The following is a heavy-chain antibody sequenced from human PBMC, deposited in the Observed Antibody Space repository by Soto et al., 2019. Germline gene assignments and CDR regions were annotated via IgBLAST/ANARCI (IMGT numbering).Heavy chain of an antibody. CDR2: INAGNGNT. Sequence: QVQLVQSGAEVKKPGASVKVSCKASGYTFTSYAMHWVRQAPGQRLEWIGWINAGNGNTKYTQKFQGRVTITRDTSASTAYMELSSVRSEDTSVYYCETDLHADYWGQGTLVTVSS. CDR1: GYTFTSYA. J-gene: IGHJ4*02. V-gene: IGHV1-3*01. CDR3: ETDLHADY.